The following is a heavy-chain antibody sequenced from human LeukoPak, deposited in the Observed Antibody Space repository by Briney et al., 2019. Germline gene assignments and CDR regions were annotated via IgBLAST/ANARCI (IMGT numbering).Heavy chain of an antibody. D-gene: IGHD2-15*01. J-gene: IGHJ5*02. Sequence: ASVKVSCKASGGTFSIYAISWVRQAPGQGLEWMGGIIPIFGTANYAQKFQGRVTITADESTSTAYMELSSLRSEDTAVYYCARALRMYCSGGSCYSAGWFDPWGQGTLVT. V-gene: IGHV1-69*13. CDR2: IIPIFGTA. CDR1: GGTFSIYA. CDR3: ARALRMYCSGGSCYSAGWFDP.